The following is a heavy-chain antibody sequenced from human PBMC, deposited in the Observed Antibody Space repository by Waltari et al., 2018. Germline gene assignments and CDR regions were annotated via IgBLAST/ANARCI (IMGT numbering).Heavy chain of an antibody. CDR1: GFTFTDDA. Sequence: EVQLVESGGGVVQHGGSLRLSCVAYGFTFTDDAMSCGRQAQGKGLEGASARSGSCFATYYADSVKGWFSISRDNPKNAVYLQMDSLRAEDTAVYYCAKGRGYSGYERFDYWGQGSLVTVSS. CDR3: AKGRGYSGYERFDY. V-gene: IGHV3-23*04. CDR2: RSGSCFAT. J-gene: IGHJ4*02. D-gene: IGHD5-12*01.